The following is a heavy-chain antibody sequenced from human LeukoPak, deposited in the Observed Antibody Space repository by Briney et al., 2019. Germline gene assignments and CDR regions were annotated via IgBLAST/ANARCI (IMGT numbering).Heavy chain of an antibody. CDR1: GYTFSSYD. D-gene: IGHD4-23*01. J-gene: IGHJ3*02. CDR3: ARRLGLRWDLQAFDI. CDR2: MNPNSGNR. Sequence: ASVKVSCKASGYTFSSYDINWVRQATGQGLEWMGWMNPNSGNRGYAQKFQGRVTITRNTSISTAYMELSSLRSEAAAVYYCARRLGLRWDLQAFDIWGQGTMVTVSS. V-gene: IGHV1-8*03.